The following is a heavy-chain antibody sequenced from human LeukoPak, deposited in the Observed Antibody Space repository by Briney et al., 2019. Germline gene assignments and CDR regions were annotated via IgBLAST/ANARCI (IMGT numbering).Heavy chain of an antibody. Sequence: GGSLRLSCAASGFTFSAPWMTWVRQAPGRGLEWVANVDPDANTKNYLDSVKGRFTISRDNARNSLYLQMNSLRVEDTAIYYCARDPAYGALDYWGQGTLVTVSS. CDR1: GFTFSAPW. J-gene: IGHJ4*02. V-gene: IGHV3-7*01. D-gene: IGHD4-17*01. CDR3: ARDPAYGALDY. CDR2: VDPDANTK.